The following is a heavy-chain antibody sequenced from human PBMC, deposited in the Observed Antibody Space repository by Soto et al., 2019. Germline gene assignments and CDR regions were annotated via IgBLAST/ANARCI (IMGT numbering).Heavy chain of an antibody. CDR3: ATGGPAGDFDN. D-gene: IGHD3-10*01. V-gene: IGHV1-24*01. CDR1: GYSLNELS. Sequence: QVHLVQSGAEVKKPGASVKVSCKVSGYSLNELSIHWVRQAPGKGLEWMGGFDPADGEIIYAQKFQGRVTMTEDTSTDTANMDLSSLRSEDTAVYYCATGGPAGDFDNWGQGTLVTVSS. CDR2: FDPADGEI. J-gene: IGHJ4*02.